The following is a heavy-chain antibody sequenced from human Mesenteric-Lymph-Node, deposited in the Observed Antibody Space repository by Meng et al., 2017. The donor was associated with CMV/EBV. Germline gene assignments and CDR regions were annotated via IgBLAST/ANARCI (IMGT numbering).Heavy chain of an antibody. Sequence: ASVKVSCKSSGYPFTIYYIYWMRQAPGQGPECMGWINPKSGATNYGQKFQGRVTMTRDTSISTAYMELTRLTSDDTAVYYCARRNTAAVESYYYGLDVWGHGTTVTVSS. J-gene: IGHJ6*02. CDR1: GYPFTIYY. D-gene: IGHD5-18*01. CDR2: INPKSGAT. V-gene: IGHV1-2*02. CDR3: ARRNTAAVESYYYGLDV.